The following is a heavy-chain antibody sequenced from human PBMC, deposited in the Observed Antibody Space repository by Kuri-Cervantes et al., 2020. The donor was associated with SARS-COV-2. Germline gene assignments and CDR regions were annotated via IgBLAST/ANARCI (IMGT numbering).Heavy chain of an antibody. V-gene: IGHV3-30*03. CDR3: ARGYCSSTSCPPYYYYGMDV. D-gene: IGHD2-2*01. CDR2: ISYDGSNK. J-gene: IGHJ6*02. Sequence: GESLKISCAASGFTFSSYEMHWVRQAPGKGLEWVAVISYDGSNKYYADSVKGRFTISRDNSKNTLYLQMNSLRDEDTAVYYCARGYCSSTSCPPYYYYGMDVWGQGTTVTVSS. CDR1: GFTFSSYE.